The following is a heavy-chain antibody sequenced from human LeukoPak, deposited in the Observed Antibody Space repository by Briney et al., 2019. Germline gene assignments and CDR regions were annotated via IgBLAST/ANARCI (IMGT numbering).Heavy chain of an antibody. Sequence: GGSLRLSCAASGFTFDDYAMHWVRQAPGKGLEWVSGISWNSGSIGYADSVKGRFTISRDNSKNTLYLQMNSLRAEDTAVYYCAKTGYYYGDYYYYMDVWGKGTTVTISS. J-gene: IGHJ6*03. D-gene: IGHD3-22*01. V-gene: IGHV3-9*01. CDR3: AKTGYYYGDYYYYMDV. CDR2: ISWNSGSI. CDR1: GFTFDDYA.